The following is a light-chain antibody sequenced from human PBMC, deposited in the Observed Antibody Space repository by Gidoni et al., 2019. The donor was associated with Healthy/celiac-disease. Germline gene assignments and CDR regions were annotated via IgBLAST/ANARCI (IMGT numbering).Light chain of an antibody. J-gene: IGLJ1*01. CDR2: DVN. CDR3: SSYAGGNNCV. V-gene: IGLV2-8*01. Sequence: HSALTQPPSASGSPGQSVTIYCTVTSADLDYYNSDSWYQQHPGKDPKLVIYDVNKRPSGVPDLVSGSKSGNTASLTVSGLQAEDEAEYYCSSYAGGNNCVFGSGTKVTV. CDR1: SADLDYYNS.